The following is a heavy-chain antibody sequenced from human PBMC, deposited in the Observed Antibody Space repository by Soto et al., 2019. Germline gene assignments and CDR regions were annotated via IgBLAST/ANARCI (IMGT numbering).Heavy chain of an antibody. CDR1: GGTFSTYA. V-gene: IGHV1-69*12. Sequence: QVQLVQSGAEVKKPESSVKVSCKAPGGTFSTYAISWVRQAPGQGLEWMGGIIPMFGTANYAQRFQDRVTITDDEATITVYMEPSILRSEATPVYFCASGIQLWLRRINTGYSGWGQGALVSVSS. CDR2: IIPMFGTA. CDR3: ASGIQLWLRRINTGYSG. D-gene: IGHD5-18*01. J-gene: IGHJ4*02.